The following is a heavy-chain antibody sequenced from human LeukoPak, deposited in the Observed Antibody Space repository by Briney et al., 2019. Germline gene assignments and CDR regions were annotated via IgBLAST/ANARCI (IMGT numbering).Heavy chain of an antibody. J-gene: IGHJ4*02. CDR3: ARRRGGMAATPFDY. V-gene: IGHV4-39*01. CDR1: GGSISSSSYY. D-gene: IGHD5-24*01. Sequence: SETLSLTCTVSGGSISSSSYYWGWIRQPPGKGLEWIGSIYYSGSTYYNLSLKSRVTISVDTSKNQFSLKLSSVTAADTAVYYCARRRGGMAATPFDYWGQGTLVTVSS. CDR2: IYYSGST.